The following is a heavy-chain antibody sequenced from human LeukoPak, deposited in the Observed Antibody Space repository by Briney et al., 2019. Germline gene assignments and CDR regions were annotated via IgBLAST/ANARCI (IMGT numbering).Heavy chain of an antibody. CDR3: VRGDGDLFDF. CDR2: ISKTTANI. V-gene: IGHV3-21*06. CDR1: GFTFRTYN. J-gene: IGHJ4*02. D-gene: IGHD4-17*01. Sequence: PGGSLRLSCVASGFTFRTYNMNWVRQAPGKGLEWVPFISKTTANIYYGDGVRGRFTISRDNAKNSIHLQMSSLRVEDSGVYYCVRGDGDLFDFWGQGTLVSVSS.